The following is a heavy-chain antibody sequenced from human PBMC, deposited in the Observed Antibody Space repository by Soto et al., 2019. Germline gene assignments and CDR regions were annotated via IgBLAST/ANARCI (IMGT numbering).Heavy chain of an antibody. V-gene: IGHV3-23*01. CDR1: GVTFSHDA. D-gene: IGHD2-21*01. CDR3: AKDGGGEYNGMDV. Sequence: GTLRLTCSASGVTFSHDALSWGRQGPGKGLEWVSAISGSGGSTYYADSVKGRFTISRDNSKNTLYLQMNSLRAEDTAVYYCAKDGGGEYNGMDVWGQGTMVTVYS. CDR2: ISGSGGST. J-gene: IGHJ6*02.